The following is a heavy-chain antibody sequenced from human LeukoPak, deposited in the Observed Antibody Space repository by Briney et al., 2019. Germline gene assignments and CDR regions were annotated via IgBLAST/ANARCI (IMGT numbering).Heavy chain of an antibody. J-gene: IGHJ4*02. CDR3: ARDNWNYFDY. Sequence: PSETLSLTCTVSGGSISSHFWSWIRQLPGKGLEWIGSSYYSGRTYYNPSLKSRVTISVDTSNNQFSLRLSSVTAADTAVYFCARDNWNYFDYWGQGTLVTVSS. CDR1: GGSISSHF. CDR2: SYYSGRT. D-gene: IGHD1-20*01. V-gene: IGHV4-59*05.